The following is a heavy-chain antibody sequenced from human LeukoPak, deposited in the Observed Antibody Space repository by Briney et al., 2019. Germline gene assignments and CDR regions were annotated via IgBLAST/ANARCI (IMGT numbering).Heavy chain of an antibody. CDR3: ARDIVATGESLFD. CDR2: IYSGGST. J-gene: IGHJ4*02. V-gene: IGHV3-66*01. CDR1: GFTVSSSY. Sequence: PPGGSLRLSCAASGFTVSSSYISWVRQAPGKRLEWVSVIYSGGSTYYADSVKGRFTISRDNSKNTLYLQMNSLRVEDTAVYYCARDIVATGESLFDWGQGTLVTVSS. D-gene: IGHD5-12*01.